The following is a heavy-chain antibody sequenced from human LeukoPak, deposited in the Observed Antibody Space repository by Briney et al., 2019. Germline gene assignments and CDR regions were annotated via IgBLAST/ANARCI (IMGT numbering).Heavy chain of an antibody. J-gene: IGHJ6*04. Sequence: GRSLRLSCAASGFTFSSYVMHWVRQAPGKGRGWVAVISYDGSNKYYADSVKGRFTISRDNSKNTLYLHMNSLRAEDTAVYYCAKDFVEYSDILTGYYKDYYYYGMDVWGKGTAVTVSS. V-gene: IGHV3-30*18. D-gene: IGHD3-9*01. CDR3: AKDFVEYSDILTGYYKDYYYYGMDV. CDR2: ISYDGSNK. CDR1: GFTFSSYV.